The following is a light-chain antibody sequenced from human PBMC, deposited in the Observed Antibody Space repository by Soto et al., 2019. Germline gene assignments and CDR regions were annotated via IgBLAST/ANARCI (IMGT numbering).Light chain of an antibody. V-gene: IGLV2-14*01. CDR3: NSYTSVSTPVV. Sequence: QSALTQAASVSGSPGQSITISCTGTSSDVGGYNYVSWYQQHPGKAPKLMIYDVSNRPSGVSNRFSGSKSGNTASLTISGLQAEDEADYYCNSYTSVSTPVVFGGGTKLTVL. J-gene: IGLJ2*01. CDR1: SSDVGGYNY. CDR2: DVS.